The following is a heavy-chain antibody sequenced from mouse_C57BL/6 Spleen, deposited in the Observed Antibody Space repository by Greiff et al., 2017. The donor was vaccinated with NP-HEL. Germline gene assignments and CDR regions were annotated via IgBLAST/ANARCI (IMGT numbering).Heavy chain of an antibody. V-gene: IGHV5-17*01. CDR1: GFTFSDYG. D-gene: IGHD2-5*01. Sequence: EVKLMESGGGLVKPGGSLKLSCAASGFTFSDYGMHWVRQAPEKGLEWVAYISSGSSTIYYADTVKGRFTISRDNAKNTLFLQMTSLRSEDTAMYYCARGTYYSIPYAMDYWGQGTSVTVSS. CDR2: ISSGSSTI. J-gene: IGHJ4*01. CDR3: ARGTYYSIPYAMDY.